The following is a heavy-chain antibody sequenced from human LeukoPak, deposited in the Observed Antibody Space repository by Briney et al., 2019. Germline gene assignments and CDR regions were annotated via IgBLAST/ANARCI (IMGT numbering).Heavy chain of an antibody. D-gene: IGHD6-6*01. CDR2: TYYRSKWYN. J-gene: IGHJ4*02. Sequence: SQTLSLTCAISGDSVSSNSAAWNWIRQSPSRGLEWLGRTYYRSKWYNDYAVSVKSRITINPDTSKNQFPLQLNSVTPEDTAVYYCARGPRRYSSSSSGFDYWGQGTLVTVSS. CDR1: GDSVSSNSAA. CDR3: ARGPRRYSSSSSGFDY. V-gene: IGHV6-1*01.